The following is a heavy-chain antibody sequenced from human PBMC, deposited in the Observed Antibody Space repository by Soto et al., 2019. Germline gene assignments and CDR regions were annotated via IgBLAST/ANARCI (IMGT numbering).Heavy chain of an antibody. D-gene: IGHD3-10*01. CDR3: AHLWTSGSYLGGFDL. CDR2: IIPILGIA. V-gene: IGHV1-69*02. J-gene: IGHJ2*01. CDR1: GGTFSSYT. Sequence: QVQLVQSGAEVKKPGSSVKVSCKASGGTFSSYTISWVRQAPGQGLEWMGRIIPILGIANYAQKFQGRVTITADKSTSTAYMELSSLRSEDTAVYYCAHLWTSGSYLGGFDLWGRGTLVTVSS.